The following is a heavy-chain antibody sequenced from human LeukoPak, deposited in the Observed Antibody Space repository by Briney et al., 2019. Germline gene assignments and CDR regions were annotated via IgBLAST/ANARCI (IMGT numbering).Heavy chain of an antibody. D-gene: IGHD3-22*01. J-gene: IGHJ4*02. CDR3: ARLSSDESSGYFPSYFDY. CDR1: GGSISGSSYY. Sequence: PSETLSLTCSVSGGSISGSSYYWGWIRQPPGKGLEWIGSISYSGSTFYNLSLKSRVTISVDTSKNQFSLKLSSVTAADTAVYYCARLSSDESSGYFPSYFDYWGQGTLVTVSS. CDR2: ISYSGST. V-gene: IGHV4-39*01.